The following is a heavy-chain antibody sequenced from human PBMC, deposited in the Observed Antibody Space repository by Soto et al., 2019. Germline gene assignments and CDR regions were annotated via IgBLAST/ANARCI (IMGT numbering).Heavy chain of an antibody. CDR3: ASFYGSGSSLYYYGMDV. J-gene: IGHJ6*02. D-gene: IGHD3-10*01. CDR2: ISSSGSTI. Sequence: EVQLVESGGGLVQPGGSLRLSCAASGFTFSSYEMNWVRQAPGKGLEWVSYISSSGSTIYYADSVKGRFTISRDNAKNSLYLQMNSLRAEDTAVYYCASFYGSGSSLYYYGMDVRGQGTTVTVSS. V-gene: IGHV3-48*03. CDR1: GFTFSSYE.